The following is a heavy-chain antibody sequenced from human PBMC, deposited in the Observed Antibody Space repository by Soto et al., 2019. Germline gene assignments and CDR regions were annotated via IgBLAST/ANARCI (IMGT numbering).Heavy chain of an antibody. CDR3: ARSETAGHRGFDI. CDR1: GGTFSSSA. V-gene: IGHV1-69*06. Sequence: QVQLVQSGAELRETGSSVKVSCKASGGTFSSSAINWLRPAPGYGPEWMGGIIPTFGTANYIEKFRGRVTITADTSTSTAYMEVSSLTSEDTAMYFCARSETAGHRGFDIWGQGTMVTVSS. D-gene: IGHD6-19*01. J-gene: IGHJ3*02. CDR2: IIPTFGTA.